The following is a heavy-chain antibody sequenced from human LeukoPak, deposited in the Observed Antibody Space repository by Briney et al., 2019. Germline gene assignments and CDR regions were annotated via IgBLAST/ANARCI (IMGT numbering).Heavy chain of an antibody. Sequence: PGGSLRLSCAASGFTFSSYSMNWVRQAPGKGLEWVSYISSSSSTRYYADSVKGRFTISRDNAKNSLYLQMKSLRAEGTAVYYCARDIHPYYYDSSGFDYWGQGTLVTVSS. CDR3: ARDIHPYYYDSSGFDY. J-gene: IGHJ4*02. D-gene: IGHD3-22*01. CDR2: ISSSSSTR. CDR1: GFTFSSYS. V-gene: IGHV3-48*04.